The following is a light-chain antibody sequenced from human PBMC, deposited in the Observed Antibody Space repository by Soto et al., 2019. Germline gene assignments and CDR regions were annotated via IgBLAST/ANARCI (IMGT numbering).Light chain of an antibody. CDR1: NSNIGSNA. V-gene: IGLV1-44*01. J-gene: IGLJ1*01. Sequence: QSVLTQPPSASGTPGQSVTISCSGSNSNIGSNAVNWYQQFPGAAPTLLIYSTNERPSGVPDRFSGSKSGTSASLAISGLQSEDEADYHCAAWDGSLNGYVFGSGTRSPS. CDR2: STN. CDR3: AAWDGSLNGYV.